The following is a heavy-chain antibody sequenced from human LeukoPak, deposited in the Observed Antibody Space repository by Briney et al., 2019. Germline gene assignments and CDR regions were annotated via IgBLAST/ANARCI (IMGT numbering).Heavy chain of an antibody. Sequence: SVKVSCKASGYTFTSYGISWVRQAPGQGLEWMGGIIPIFGTANYAQKFQGRVTITADESTSTAYMELSSLRSEDTAVYYCASNPGIAAAGFDYWGQGTLVTVSS. CDR2: IIPIFGTA. D-gene: IGHD6-13*01. J-gene: IGHJ4*02. V-gene: IGHV1-69*13. CDR3: ASNPGIAAAGFDY. CDR1: GYTFTSYG.